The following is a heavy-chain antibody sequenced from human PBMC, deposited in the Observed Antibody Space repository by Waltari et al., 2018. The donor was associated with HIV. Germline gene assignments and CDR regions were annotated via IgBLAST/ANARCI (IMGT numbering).Heavy chain of an antibody. Sequence: EVQLVQSGAEVRKSGESLQISCKASGYTFTNYWIAWVRQMSGEGLEWMGIIYPFDSDTRYNPSFEGQITISADKSLATAYLEWSNLNASDAAIYYCARLFYYDTTGYINNAFDIWGQGTVVTVS. CDR2: IYPFDSDT. D-gene: IGHD3-22*01. CDR3: ARLFYYDTTGYINNAFDI. CDR1: GYTFTNYW. V-gene: IGHV5-51*03. J-gene: IGHJ3*02.